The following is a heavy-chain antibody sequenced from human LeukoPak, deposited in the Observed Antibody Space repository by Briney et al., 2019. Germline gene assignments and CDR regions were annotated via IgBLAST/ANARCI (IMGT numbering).Heavy chain of an antibody. V-gene: IGHV3-21*01. CDR3: ARDSGPKYFQH. CDR2: ISSSSSYI. CDR1: GFTFSSYS. Sequence: PGGSLRLSCAASGFTFSSYSMTWVRQAPGKGLEWVSSISSSSSYIYYADSVKGRFTISRDNAKNSLYLQMNSLRAEDTAVYYCARDSGPKYFQHWGQGTLVTVSS. J-gene: IGHJ1*01. D-gene: IGHD7-27*01.